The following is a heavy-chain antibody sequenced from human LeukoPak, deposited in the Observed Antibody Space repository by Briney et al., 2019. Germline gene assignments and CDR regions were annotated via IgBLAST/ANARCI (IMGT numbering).Heavy chain of an antibody. CDR2: INNIGST. V-gene: IGHV4-4*09. CDR3: ARLVEYTTGWYRSYLFDS. D-gene: IGHD6-19*01. CDR1: GDSINTSY. J-gene: IGHJ4*02. Sequence: SETLSLTCRVSGDSINTSYWSWIRQPPGQALEWIGYINNIGSTNYNPSLKSRVTMSVDTSEKQFSLQLTSVTAADTALYYCARLVEYTTGWYRSYLFDSWGQGTLVTVSS.